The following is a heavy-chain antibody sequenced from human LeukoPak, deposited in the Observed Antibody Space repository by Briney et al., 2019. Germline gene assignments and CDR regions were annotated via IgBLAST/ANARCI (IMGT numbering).Heavy chain of an antibody. D-gene: IGHD1-26*01. CDR2: INPSGCNT. V-gene: IGHV1-46*01. Sequence: GASVKVSFKSSGYTFTSYYMHWVRQAPGQGLEWMVIINPSGCNTSYAKKFQGRVTMTRDTSTSTVYMELSSLRSADTAVYYCARSFPLVGAAALLFWGQGNLVNVSS. CDR3: ARSFPLVGAAALLF. CDR1: GYTFTSYY. J-gene: IGHJ4*02.